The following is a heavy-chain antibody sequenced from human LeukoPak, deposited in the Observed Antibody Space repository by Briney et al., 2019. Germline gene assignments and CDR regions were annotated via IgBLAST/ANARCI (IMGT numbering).Heavy chain of an antibody. J-gene: IGHJ6*02. CDR3: AKDRGAIFGVRLYYYYYGMDV. Sequence: PGGSLRLSCAASGFTFSDYAMSWVRQAPGKGLEWVSTISDNGGGTYYADSVKGRFTISRDSSKNTLFLQMNSLRAEDSAVYYCAKDRGAIFGVRLYYYYYGMDVWGQGTTVTVSS. CDR1: GFTFSDYA. V-gene: IGHV3-23*01. CDR2: ISDNGGGT. D-gene: IGHD3-3*01.